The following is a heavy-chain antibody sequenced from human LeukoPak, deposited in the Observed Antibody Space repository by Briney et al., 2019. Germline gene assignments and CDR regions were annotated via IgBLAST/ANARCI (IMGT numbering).Heavy chain of an antibody. CDR3: ARGLYGSSSWYGDY. V-gene: IGHV1-2*04. CDR2: INPNSGGI. D-gene: IGHD6-13*01. J-gene: IGHJ4*02. CDR1: GYTFTGYY. Sequence: ASVKVSCKASGYTFTGYYMHWVRQAPGQGLEWMGWINPNSGGINYAQKFQGWVTMTRDTSISTAYMELSRLRSDDTAVYYCARGLYGSSSWYGDYWGQGTLVTVSS.